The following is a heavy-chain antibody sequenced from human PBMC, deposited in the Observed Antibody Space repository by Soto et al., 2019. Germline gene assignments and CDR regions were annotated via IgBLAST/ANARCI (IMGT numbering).Heavy chain of an antibody. CDR1: GFTVSSNY. CDR3: ASSYGMIYYYYYMDV. V-gene: IGHV3-66*01. D-gene: IGHD5-18*01. CDR2: IYSGGST. J-gene: IGHJ6*03. Sequence: GGSLRLSCAASGFTVSSNYMSWVRQAPGKGLEWVSVIYSGGSTYYADSVKGRFTISRDNSKNTLYLQMNSLRAEDTAVYYCASSYGMIYYYYYMDVWGKGTTVTVSS.